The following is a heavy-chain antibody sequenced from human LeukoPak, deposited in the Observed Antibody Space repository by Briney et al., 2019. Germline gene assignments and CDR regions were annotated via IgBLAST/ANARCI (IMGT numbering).Heavy chain of an antibody. Sequence: ASVEVSCKASGYTFTSYAMHWVRQAPGQRLEWMGWINAGNGNTKYSQEFQGRVTITRDTSASTAYMELSSLRSEDMAVYYCAVAVAGMNGFDYWGQGTLVTVSS. CDR2: INAGNGNT. J-gene: IGHJ4*02. CDR1: GYTFTSYA. V-gene: IGHV1-3*03. D-gene: IGHD6-19*01. CDR3: AVAVAGMNGFDY.